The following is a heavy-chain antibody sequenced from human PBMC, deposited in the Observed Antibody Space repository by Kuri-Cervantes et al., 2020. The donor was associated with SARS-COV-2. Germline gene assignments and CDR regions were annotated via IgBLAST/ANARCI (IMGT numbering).Heavy chain of an antibody. V-gene: IGHV3-74*01. D-gene: IGHD3-3*01. CDR1: GFTLSSYW. CDR3: ARERYDFWSGLGYCYYGMDV. CDR2: INSDGSST. J-gene: IGHJ6*02. Sequence: GGSLRLSCPASGFTLSSYWMHWVRQAPGKGLVWVSRINSDGSSTSYADSVKGRFTISRDNAKNTLYLQMNSLRAEDTAVYYCARERYDFWSGLGYCYYGMDVWGQGTTVTVSS.